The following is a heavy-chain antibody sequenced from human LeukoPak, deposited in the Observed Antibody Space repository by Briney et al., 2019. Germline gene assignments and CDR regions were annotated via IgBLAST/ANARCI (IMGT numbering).Heavy chain of an antibody. CDR1: GFTFSSYN. D-gene: IGHD2/OR15-2a*01. CDR3: ALTSTSMAFDY. Sequence: GGSLRLSCAASGFTFSSYNMNWVRQAPGKGLEWISYISDSRNTIHYADSVKGRFTISRDNAKKTLYLLMDSLRTEDTAVYYCALTSTSMAFDYWGQGTLVTVSS. V-gene: IGHV3-48*01. CDR2: ISDSRNTI. J-gene: IGHJ4*02.